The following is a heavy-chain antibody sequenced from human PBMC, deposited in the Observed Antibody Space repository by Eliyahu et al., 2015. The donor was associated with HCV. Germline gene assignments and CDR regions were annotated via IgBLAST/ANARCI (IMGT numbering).Heavy chain of an antibody. D-gene: IGHD6-19*01. J-gene: IGHJ5*02. V-gene: IGHV4-59*01. Sequence: QVQLQESGPGLVKPSETLSLTCTVSGGSITPYYWSWIRQPPGKGLEWIGYIHYXGSTNYNPSLKSRVTISLDTSKNQFSLKLTSVTAADTAVYFCASGGGGIAVAGTGGWFDPWGQGTLVTVSS. CDR1: GGSITPYY. CDR2: IHYXGST. CDR3: ASGGGGIAVAGTGGWFDP.